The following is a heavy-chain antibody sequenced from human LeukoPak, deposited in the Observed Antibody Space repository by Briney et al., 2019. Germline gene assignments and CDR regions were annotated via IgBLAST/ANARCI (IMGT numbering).Heavy chain of an antibody. J-gene: IGHJ4*02. CDR1: GGSISSYY. Sequence: PSETLSLTCTVSGGSISSYYWSWIRQPAGKGLEWIGRIYTSGSTNYNPSLKSRVTMSVDTSKNQFSLKLSSVTAADTAVYYCARVYPPDVGATTYYFDYWGQGTLVTVSS. D-gene: IGHD1-26*01. CDR2: IYTSGST. CDR3: ARVYPPDVGATTYYFDY. V-gene: IGHV4-4*07.